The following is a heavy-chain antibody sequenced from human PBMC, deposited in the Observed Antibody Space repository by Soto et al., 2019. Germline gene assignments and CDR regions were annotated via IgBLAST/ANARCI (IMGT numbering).Heavy chain of an antibody. D-gene: IGHD6-13*01. J-gene: IGHJ4*02. CDR1: GYNFVSNH. Sequence: QVQLVQSGAAVREPGASVKVSFKTSGYNFVSNHIHWVRQTPAQGLEWMGIINPIDGSISYAQKFRGRVTVTRDTPTSSVYMELRGLTPADTAVYFCARDLFGSWTIDYWGPGTLVTVSS. V-gene: IGHV1-46*01. CDR3: ARDLFGSWTIDY. CDR2: INPIDGSI.